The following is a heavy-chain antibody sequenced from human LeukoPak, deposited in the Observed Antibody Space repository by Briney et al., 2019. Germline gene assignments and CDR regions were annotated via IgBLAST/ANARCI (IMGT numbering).Heavy chain of an antibody. CDR1: GFTFSIYA. CDR2: ISYDGSNK. Sequence: GRSLRLSCAASGFTFSIYAIHWVRQAPGKGLEWVAVISYDGSNKYYADSVKGRFTISRDNSKNTLYLKMNSLRAEDTAVYYCARDSSPYYYGSGSHDYWGQGTLVTVSS. CDR3: ARDSSPYYYGSGSHDY. D-gene: IGHD3-10*01. J-gene: IGHJ4*02. V-gene: IGHV3-30*04.